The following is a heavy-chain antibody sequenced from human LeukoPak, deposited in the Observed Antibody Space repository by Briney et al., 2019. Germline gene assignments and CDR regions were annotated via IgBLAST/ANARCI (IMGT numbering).Heavy chain of an antibody. D-gene: IGHD3-22*01. CDR3: ARRDHYDTKAYDRYWYFDL. Sequence: GGSLRLSCAASGFTFSSYGMHWVRQAPGKGLECVTVIYSGGSAYYAEAVKGRFTISRDKSKNTVYLQMNSLRGEDTAVYYCARRDHYDTKAYDRYWYFDLWGRGTLVTVSS. J-gene: IGHJ2*01. CDR2: IYSGGSA. CDR1: GFTFSSYG. V-gene: IGHV3-NL1*01.